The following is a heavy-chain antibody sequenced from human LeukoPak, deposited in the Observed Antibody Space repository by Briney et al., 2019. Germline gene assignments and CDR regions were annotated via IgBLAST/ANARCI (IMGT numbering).Heavy chain of an antibody. D-gene: IGHD7-27*01. Sequence: GGSLRLSCAASGFTFNIYSMTWVRQAPGKGLEWVSSFADSGGSTYYADSVKGRFTVSRDSSKNTLFLQMNSLRAEDTAVYYCAKGSALWGYYLDNWGQGTLVTVSS. CDR2: FADSGGST. J-gene: IGHJ4*02. CDR3: AKGSALWGYYLDN. CDR1: GFTFNIYS. V-gene: IGHV3-23*01.